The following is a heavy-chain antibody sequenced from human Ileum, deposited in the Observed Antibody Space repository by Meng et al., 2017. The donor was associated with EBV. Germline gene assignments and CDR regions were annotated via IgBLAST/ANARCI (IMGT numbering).Heavy chain of an antibody. J-gene: IGHJ4*02. CDR3: ARADKVRFDY. CDR2: IYHSGST. CDR1: VGSMSSTKW. V-gene: IGHV4-4*03. Sequence: QGSRRESCPGLVKRPGTLSLTLAVYVGSMSSTKWWSWVRQPPGKGLEWIGEIYHSGSTNYNPSLKSRVSISVDKSKNQFSLKLSSVTAADTAVYYCARADKVRFDYWGQGTLVTVSS.